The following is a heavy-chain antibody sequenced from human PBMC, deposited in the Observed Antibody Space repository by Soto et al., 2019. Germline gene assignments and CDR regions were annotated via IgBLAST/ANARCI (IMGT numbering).Heavy chain of an antibody. Sequence: EVQLVESGGGLVKPGGSLRLSCAASGFTFSSYSMNWVRQAPGKGLEWVSSISSSSSYIYYADSVKGRFTISRDNAKNSLYLQMNGLRAEDTAVYYCARDTAMEDIYYYYGMDVWGQGTTVTVSS. CDR1: GFTFSSYS. D-gene: IGHD5-18*01. V-gene: IGHV3-21*01. CDR2: ISSSSSYI. CDR3: ARDTAMEDIYYYYGMDV. J-gene: IGHJ6*02.